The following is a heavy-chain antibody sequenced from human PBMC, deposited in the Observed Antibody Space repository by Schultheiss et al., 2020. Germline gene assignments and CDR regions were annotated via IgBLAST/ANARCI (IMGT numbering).Heavy chain of an antibody. J-gene: IGHJ6*02. Sequence: ASVKVSCKASGYTFIDYFLHWVRQAPGQGLEWMGRINPNSGGTNYAQKFQGRITMTRDTSISTAYMELSRLRSEDTAVYYCAREPYSNYYYYYYGMDVWGQGTTVTVSS. CDR3: AREPYSNYYYYYYGMDV. V-gene: IGHV1-2*06. CDR2: INPNSGGT. D-gene: IGHD4-11*01. CDR1: GYTFIDYF.